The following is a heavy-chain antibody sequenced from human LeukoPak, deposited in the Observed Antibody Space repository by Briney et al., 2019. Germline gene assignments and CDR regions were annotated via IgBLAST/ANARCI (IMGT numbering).Heavy chain of an antibody. V-gene: IGHV3-74*01. Sequence: GGSLRLSCAASGFTFSNYWMYWVRQGPGKGLVWVSRINTDGSSTSYADSVRGRFTISRDNAKNTLYLQMNSLRAEDTAVYYCARDGTLGDFFDYWGQGTLVTVSS. D-gene: IGHD3-16*01. J-gene: IGHJ4*02. CDR3: ARDGTLGDFFDY. CDR1: GFTFSNYW. CDR2: INTDGSST.